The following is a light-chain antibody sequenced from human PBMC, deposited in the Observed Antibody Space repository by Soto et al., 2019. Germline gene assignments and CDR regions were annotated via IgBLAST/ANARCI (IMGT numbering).Light chain of an antibody. Sequence: IQLTQSPSFLSASVGYRVTITCRASQGISSYLAWYQQKPGKAPKLLIYAASTLQSGVPSRFSGSGSGTEFTLTISSLQPEDFATYYCQQLNSYPLTFGGGTKVDIK. V-gene: IGKV1-9*01. J-gene: IGKJ4*01. CDR2: AAS. CDR3: QQLNSYPLT. CDR1: QGISSY.